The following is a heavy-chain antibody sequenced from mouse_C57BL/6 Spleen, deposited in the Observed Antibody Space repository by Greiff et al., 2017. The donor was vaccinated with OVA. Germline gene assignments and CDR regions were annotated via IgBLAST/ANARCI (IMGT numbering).Heavy chain of an antibody. V-gene: IGHV1-82*01. CDR1: GYAFGSSW. J-gene: IGHJ2*01. D-gene: IGHD3-2*02. CDR3: ARGDSSGYEDYFDY. Sequence: VKLMESGPELVKPGASVKISCKASGYAFGSSWMNWVKQRPGKGLEWIGRIYPGDGDTNYNGKFKGKATLTADKSSSTAYMQLSSLTSEDSAVYFCARGDSSGYEDYFDYWGQGTTLTVSS. CDR2: IYPGDGDT.